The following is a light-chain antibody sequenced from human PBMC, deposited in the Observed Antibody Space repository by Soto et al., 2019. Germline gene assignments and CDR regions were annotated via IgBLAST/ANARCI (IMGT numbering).Light chain of an antibody. V-gene: IGKV3-20*01. CDR2: DAS. J-gene: IGKJ1*01. CDR3: QQYGGSPRT. CDR1: QSISTY. Sequence: EIVLTQSPVTLSLSPGQRATLSCRASQSISTYLAWYQVKPGQAPRLLIYDASSRATGVPARFSGSGSGTDFTLTISRLEPEDFAVYYCQQYGGSPRTFGQGTMV.